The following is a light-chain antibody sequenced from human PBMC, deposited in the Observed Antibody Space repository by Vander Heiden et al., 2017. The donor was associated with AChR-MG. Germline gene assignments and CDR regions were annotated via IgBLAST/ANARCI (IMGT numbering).Light chain of an antibody. J-gene: IGKJ1*01. CDR1: QSVSSN. V-gene: IGKV3-15*01. CDR2: GAS. Sequence: LVMTHSPATLSVSPGERATLSCRASQSVSSNLAWYQQKPGQAPRLLIYGASTRATGIPARFSGSGSGTEFTLTISSLQSEDVAVYYCQQYNNWPWTFGQGTKVEIK. CDR3: QQYNNWPWT.